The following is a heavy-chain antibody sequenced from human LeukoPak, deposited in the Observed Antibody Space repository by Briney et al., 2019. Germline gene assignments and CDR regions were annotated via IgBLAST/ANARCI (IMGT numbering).Heavy chain of an antibody. CDR2: IFPRDSDT. J-gene: IGHJ4*02. Sequence: GESLKISCKVSGYSFTSYWIGWVRQMPGKGLEWMGIIFPRDSDTRYSPSFKGQVTISADKSISTAYLQWSSLKASDTAMYYCARRGSGDYFDYWGQRTLVTVSS. CDR3: ARRGSGDYFDY. CDR1: GYSFTSYW. D-gene: IGHD2-15*01. V-gene: IGHV5-51*01.